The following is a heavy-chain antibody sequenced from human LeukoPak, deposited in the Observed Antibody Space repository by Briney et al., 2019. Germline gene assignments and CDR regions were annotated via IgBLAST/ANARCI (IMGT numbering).Heavy chain of an antibody. D-gene: IGHD3-9*01. Sequence: SETLSLTCAVSGYSISSGYYWSWIRQPPGKGLEWIGSIYHSGSTYYNPSLKSRVTISVDTSKNQFSLKLSSVTAADTAVYYCARIGKIRYFDWLLYGRDRYFDLWGRGTLVTVSS. J-gene: IGHJ2*01. CDR3: ARIGKIRYFDWLLYGRDRYFDL. CDR1: GYSISSGYY. CDR2: IYHSGST. V-gene: IGHV4-38-2*01.